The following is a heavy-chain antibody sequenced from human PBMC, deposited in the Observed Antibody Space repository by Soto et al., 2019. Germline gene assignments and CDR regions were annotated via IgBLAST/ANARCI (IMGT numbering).Heavy chain of an antibody. V-gene: IGHV4-34*01. D-gene: IGHD3-10*01. J-gene: IGHJ6*02. CDR3: AGAPLGDSGSNFKAHNVRYQFYGVDV. CDR2: INDSGST. CDR1: GGSFSGYY. Sequence: SETLSLTCAVYGGSFSGYYWNWIRQPPGKGLEWIGEINDSGSTNYSPSLRSRVTISVATSKNQISLRLISLTAADTAVYYCAGAPLGDSGSNFKAHNVRYQFYGVDVWGQGTTVTVSS.